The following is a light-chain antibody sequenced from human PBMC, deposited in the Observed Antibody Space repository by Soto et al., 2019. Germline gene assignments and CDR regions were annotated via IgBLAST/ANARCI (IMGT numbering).Light chain of an antibody. CDR3: QQYDNLPFT. V-gene: IGKV1-33*01. CDR2: EAS. CDR1: QDISNY. Sequence: DIQMTHSPSSLSASVGDRVTITCQASQDISNYLNWYQQKTGKAPKLLSYEASNLETGVPSRFSGSGSGTDFTFTISSLQPEDIATYYCQQYDNLPFTFGPGTKVDIK. J-gene: IGKJ3*01.